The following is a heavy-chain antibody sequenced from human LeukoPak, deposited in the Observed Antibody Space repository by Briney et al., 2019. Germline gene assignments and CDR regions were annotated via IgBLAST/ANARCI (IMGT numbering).Heavy chain of an antibody. V-gene: IGHV3-74*01. D-gene: IGHD6-19*01. CDR2: INGDGSST. Sequence: GGSLRLSCAASGFTFSSYWMHWVRQVPGKGLVWVSRINGDGSSTNYADAVKGRFTISRDNTKNTLYLQMNSLRAEDTAVYYCARGYSSGSRGGYWGQGTLVTVSS. CDR3: ARGYSSGSRGGY. CDR1: GFTFSSYW. J-gene: IGHJ4*02.